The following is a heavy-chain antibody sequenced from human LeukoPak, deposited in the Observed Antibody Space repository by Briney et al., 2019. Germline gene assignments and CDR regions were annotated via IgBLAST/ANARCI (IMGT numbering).Heavy chain of an antibody. J-gene: IGHJ4*02. CDR3: ASGSVSDY. V-gene: IGHV4-34*01. D-gene: IGHD5/OR15-5a*01. Sequence: SETLSLTCAVYGGSFSGYYLSWIRQPPGKGLEWIGEINHSGSTNYNPSLKSRVTISVDTSKNQFSLKLSSVTAADTAVYYCASGSVSDYWGQGTLVTVSS. CDR1: GGSFSGYY. CDR2: INHSGST.